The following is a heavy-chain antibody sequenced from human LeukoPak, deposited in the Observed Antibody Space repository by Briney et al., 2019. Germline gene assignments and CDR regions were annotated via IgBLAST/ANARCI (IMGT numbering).Heavy chain of an antibody. CDR3: ARDSGTTGEVKFDP. J-gene: IGHJ5*02. V-gene: IGHV4-4*07. CDR1: GGSISSYY. CDR2: IYSSGT. D-gene: IGHD3-10*01. Sequence: SETLSLTCTVSGGSISSYYLSWLRQPAGKGLEWIGRIYSSGTDYNPSFKSRVTMSADTSRNQVSLTLSSVSAADTAVYYCARDSGTTGEVKFDPWGQGTLVTVSS.